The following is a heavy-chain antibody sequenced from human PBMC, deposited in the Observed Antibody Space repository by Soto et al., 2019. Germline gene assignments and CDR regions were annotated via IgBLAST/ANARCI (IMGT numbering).Heavy chain of an antibody. CDR3: ARDQGLGSDSSGCYSL. V-gene: IGHV1-69*06. CDR1: GGTFSSYA. CDR2: IIPIFGTA. J-gene: IGHJ4*02. Sequence: QVQLVQSGAEVKKPGSSVKVSCKASGGTFSSYAISWVRQAPGQGLEWMGGIIPIFGTANYAQKFQGRVTITADKSTSTAYMELGSLRSEDTAVYYCARDQGLGSDSSGCYSLWGQGTLVTVSS. D-gene: IGHD6-19*01.